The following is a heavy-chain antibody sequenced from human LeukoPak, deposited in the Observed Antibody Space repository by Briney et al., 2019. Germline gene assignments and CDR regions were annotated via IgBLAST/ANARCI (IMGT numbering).Heavy chain of an antibody. D-gene: IGHD2-15*01. CDR2: INHSGIT. Sequence: PSETLSLTCAVYGRSFSGYYWTWIRQTPGKGLEWIGEINHSGITDYNPSLRSRVTISVDTSKNQFSLKLSSVTAADTAIYYCARAVIVVAAATQRNWFDPWGQGTLVAVSS. CDR1: GRSFSGYY. J-gene: IGHJ5*02. V-gene: IGHV4-34*01. CDR3: ARAVIVVAAATQRNWFDP.